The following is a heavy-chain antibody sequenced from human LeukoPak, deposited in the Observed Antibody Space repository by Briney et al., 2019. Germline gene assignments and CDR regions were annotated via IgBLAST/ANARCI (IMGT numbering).Heavy chain of an antibody. CDR1: GYTFSRYG. D-gene: IGHD6-19*01. V-gene: IGHV1-18*01. CDR2: ISAFNVNT. J-gene: IGHJ4*02. CDR3: ARDHSSGWYRDY. Sequence: SSVKVSCKASGYTFSRYGICWVCQAPGEGLAWMGWISAFNVNTHYAQKLQGGVTMTTDTATSTAYMELRSLRSDDTAVYYCARDHSSGWYRDYWGQGTLVTVSS.